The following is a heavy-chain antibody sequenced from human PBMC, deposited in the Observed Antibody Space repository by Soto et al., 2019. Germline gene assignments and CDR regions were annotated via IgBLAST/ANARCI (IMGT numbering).Heavy chain of an antibody. CDR3: ARTPTRGASAWLDP. D-gene: IGHD1-26*01. V-gene: IGHV4-34*01. J-gene: IGHJ5*02. CDR1: GGSFSDYY. CDR2: IHLSGRV. Sequence: QVQLQQWGSGLLKPSETLSLTCAIYGGSFSDYYWHWIRQSPGQGLGWIGEIHLSGRVNFTPSLKSRTSLSMDTSRNQFFLTLRSVTAADTAVYFCARTPTRGASAWLDPWGRGHLVTVSS.